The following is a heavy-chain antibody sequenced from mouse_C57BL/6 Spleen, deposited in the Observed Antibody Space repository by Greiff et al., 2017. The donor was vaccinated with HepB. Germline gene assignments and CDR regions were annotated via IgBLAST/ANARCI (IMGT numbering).Heavy chain of an antibody. D-gene: IGHD1-1*01. J-gene: IGHJ2*01. Sequence: VQLQQSGPELVKPGASVKIPCKASGYTFTDYNMDWVKQSHGKSLEWIGDINPNNGGTIYNQKFKGKATLTVDKSSSTAYMELRSLTSEDTAVYYCARGRDSYYGNYFDYWGQGTTLTVSS. V-gene: IGHV1-18*01. CDR2: INPNNGGT. CDR3: ARGRDSYYGNYFDY. CDR1: GYTFTDYN.